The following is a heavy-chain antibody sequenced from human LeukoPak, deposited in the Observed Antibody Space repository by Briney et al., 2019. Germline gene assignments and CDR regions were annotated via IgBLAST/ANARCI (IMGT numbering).Heavy chain of an antibody. CDR2: IYSGGST. CDR1: GFTVSSNY. Sequence: GSLRLSCAASGFTVSSNYMSWVRQAPGKGLEWVSVIYSGGSTYYADSVKGRFTISRDNSKNTLYLQMNSLRAEDTAVYYCARGGTTLRYFDWLPGFDYWGQGTLVTVSS. D-gene: IGHD3-9*01. CDR3: ARGGTTLRYFDWLPGFDY. J-gene: IGHJ4*02. V-gene: IGHV3-53*01.